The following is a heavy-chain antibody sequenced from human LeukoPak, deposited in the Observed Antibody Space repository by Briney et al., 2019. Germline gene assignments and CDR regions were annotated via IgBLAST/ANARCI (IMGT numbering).Heavy chain of an antibody. V-gene: IGHV1-18*01. CDR3: ARAYTLLWFGELNYYMDV. D-gene: IGHD3-10*01. CDR2: ISAYNGNT. CDR1: GYTFTSYG. J-gene: IGHJ6*03. Sequence: ASVKVSCKASGYTFTSYGISWVRQAPGQGLEWMGWISAYNGNTNYAQKLQGRVTMTTDTSTSTAYMELRSLRSDDTAVYYCARAYTLLWFGELNYYMDVWGKGTTVTISS.